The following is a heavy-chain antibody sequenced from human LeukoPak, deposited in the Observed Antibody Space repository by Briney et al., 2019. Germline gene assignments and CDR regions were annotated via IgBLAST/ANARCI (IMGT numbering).Heavy chain of an antibody. CDR1: ESGLTINNY. V-gene: IGHV4-38-2*02. Sequence: SETLSLTGSVPESGLTINNYSGCVRQPPGQGLEWTGGIYHSGSTYYNPSLKSRVTMSVDTSKNQISLKLTSVTAADTAVYYCARARRDSSSSNYMRRFDYWGQGTLVTVSS. CDR2: IYHSGST. J-gene: IGHJ4*02. D-gene: IGHD3-22*01. CDR3: ARARRDSSSSNYMRRFDY.